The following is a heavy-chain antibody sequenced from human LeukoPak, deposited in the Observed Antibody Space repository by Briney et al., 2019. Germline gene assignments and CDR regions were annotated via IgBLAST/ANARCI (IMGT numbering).Heavy chain of an antibody. J-gene: IGHJ4*02. V-gene: IGHV3-23*01. Sequence: GGSLRLSCAASGFTFSSYAMSWVRQAPGKGLEWVSAISGSGGSTHYADSVKGRFTISRDNSKNTLYLQMNSLRAEDTAVYYCARGKYSGSYYYFDYWGQGTLVTVSS. CDR2: ISGSGGST. CDR3: ARGKYSGSYYYFDY. CDR1: GFTFSSYA. D-gene: IGHD1-26*01.